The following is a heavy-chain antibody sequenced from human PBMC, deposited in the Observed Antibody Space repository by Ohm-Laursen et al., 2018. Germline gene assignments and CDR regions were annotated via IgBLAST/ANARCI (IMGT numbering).Heavy chain of an antibody. CDR3: AWGGPMVRGVISN. CDR1: GFTFSDYY. CDR2: ISSSGSTI. D-gene: IGHD3-10*01. Sequence: SLRLSCAASGFTFSDYYMCWIRHAQGTGLEWVSYISSSGSTIYYADSVKGRFTISRDNAKNSLYLQMNSLRAEDTSVYYCAWGGPMVRGVISNWGQGTLVTVSS. V-gene: IGHV3-11*04. J-gene: IGHJ4*02.